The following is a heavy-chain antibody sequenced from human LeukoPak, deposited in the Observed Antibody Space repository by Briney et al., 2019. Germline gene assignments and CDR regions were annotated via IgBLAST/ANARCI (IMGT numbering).Heavy chain of an antibody. Sequence: GGSLRLSCAASGFTFSSYGMHWVRQAPGKGLEWVAFIRYDGSNKYYADSVKVRFTISRDNSKNTLYLQMNSLRAEDTAVYYCARDRGAYYSDSSGLSDYWGQGTLVTVSS. CDR3: ARDRGAYYSDSSGLSDY. V-gene: IGHV3-30*02. CDR2: IRYDGSNK. J-gene: IGHJ4*02. CDR1: GFTFSSYG. D-gene: IGHD3-22*01.